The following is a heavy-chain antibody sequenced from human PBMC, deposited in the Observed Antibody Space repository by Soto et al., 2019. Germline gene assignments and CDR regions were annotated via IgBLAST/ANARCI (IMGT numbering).Heavy chain of an antibody. J-gene: IGHJ4*02. CDR2: IYYSGST. CDR3: ARDLAVAGRNDY. CDR1: GGSISSYY. Sequence: SETLSLTCTVSGGSISSYYWSWIRQPPGKGLEWIGYIYYSGSTSYNPSLKSRVTISVDTSKNQFSLKLSSVTAADTAVYYCARDLAVAGRNDYWGQGTLVTVSS. V-gene: IGHV4-59*01. D-gene: IGHD6-19*01.